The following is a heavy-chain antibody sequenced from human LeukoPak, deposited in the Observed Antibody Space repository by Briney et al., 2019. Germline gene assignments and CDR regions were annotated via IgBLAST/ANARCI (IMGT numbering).Heavy chain of an antibody. CDR1: GGSISSSSYY. J-gene: IGHJ3*02. V-gene: IGHV4-39*07. Sequence: PSETLSLTCTVSGGSISSSSYYWGWIRQPPGKGLEWIGSIYYSGSTYYNPSLKSRVTISVDTSKNQFSLKLSSVTAADTAVYYCARGSYGDAFDIWGQGAMVTVSS. D-gene: IGHD5-18*01. CDR3: ARGSYGDAFDI. CDR2: IYYSGST.